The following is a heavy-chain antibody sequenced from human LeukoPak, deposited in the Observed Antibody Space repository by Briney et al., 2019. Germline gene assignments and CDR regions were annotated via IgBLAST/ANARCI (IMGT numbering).Heavy chain of an antibody. CDR1: GYSISSGYY. CDR2: IYHSGST. V-gene: IGHV4-38-2*01. J-gene: IGHJ4*02. CDR3: ARAPSYDFWSGYFDD. D-gene: IGHD3-3*01. Sequence: SETLSLTCAVSGYSISSGYYWGWIRQPPGKGLEWIGSIYHSGSTYYNPSLKSRVTISVDTSKNQFSLKLSSVTAADTAVYYCARAPSYDFWSGYFDDWGQGTLATVSS.